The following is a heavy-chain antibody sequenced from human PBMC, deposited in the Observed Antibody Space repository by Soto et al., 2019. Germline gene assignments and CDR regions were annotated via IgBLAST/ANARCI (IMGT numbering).Heavy chain of an antibody. CDR1: GYSFTSYW. CDR3: ARRSPQSSMVRGSYYYIDV. V-gene: IGHV5-51*01. Sequence: GESLKISCKGSGYSFTSYWIGWVRQMPGKGLEWMGIIYPGDSDTRYSPSFQGQVTISADKSISTAYLQWSSLKASDTAMYYCARRSPQSSMVRGSYYYIDVWAKGTTVTVSS. CDR2: IYPGDSDT. D-gene: IGHD3-10*01. J-gene: IGHJ6*03.